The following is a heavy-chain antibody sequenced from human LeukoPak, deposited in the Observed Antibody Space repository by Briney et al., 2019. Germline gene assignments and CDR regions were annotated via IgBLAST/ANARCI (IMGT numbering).Heavy chain of an antibody. D-gene: IGHD3-3*01. CDR3: AKIPSPPPNYDFWSGYYNENDY. CDR2: ISSSSSYI. V-gene: IGHV3-21*01. Sequence: PGGSLRLSCAASGFTFSSYSMNWVRQAPGKGLEWVSSISSSSSYIYYADSVKGRFTISRDNAKNSLYLQMNSLRAEDTAVYYCAKIPSPPPNYDFWSGYYNENDYWGQGTLVTVSS. CDR1: GFTFSSYS. J-gene: IGHJ4*02.